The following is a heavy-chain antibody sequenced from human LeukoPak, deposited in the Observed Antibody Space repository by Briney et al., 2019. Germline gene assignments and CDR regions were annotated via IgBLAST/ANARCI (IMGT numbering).Heavy chain of an antibody. CDR2: ISTSGST. V-gene: IGHV4-4*08. D-gene: IGHD3-16*01. J-gene: IGHJ4*02. CDR3: ARVNYLGGGVDY. CDR1: GGSISSYY. Sequence: SETLSLTCTVSGGSISSYYWSWIRQPAGKGLESIGHISTSGSTNYNPSLKSRVTISVDTSKNQFSLKLSSVTAADTAVYYCARVNYLGGGVDYWGQGTLVTVSS.